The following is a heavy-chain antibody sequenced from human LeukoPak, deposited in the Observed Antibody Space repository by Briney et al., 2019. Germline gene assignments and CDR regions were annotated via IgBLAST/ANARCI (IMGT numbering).Heavy chain of an antibody. J-gene: IGHJ5*02. D-gene: IGHD3-10*01. V-gene: IGHV1-2*02. CDR3: VRNIWFGEFTASNCFDP. CDR1: GYTFTGYY. Sequence: ASVKVSCKASGYTFTGYYMHWVRQAPGQGLEWMGWINPNSGGTNYAQKFQGRVTMTRDTSFSTAYMGLSRLRSDDSAVYYCVRNIWFGEFTASNCFDPWGQGTLVTVSS. CDR2: INPNSGGT.